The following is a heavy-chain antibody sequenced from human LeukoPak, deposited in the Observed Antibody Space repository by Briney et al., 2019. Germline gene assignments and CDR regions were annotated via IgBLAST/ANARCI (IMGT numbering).Heavy chain of an antibody. CDR2: IRYDGNNK. CDR1: GFTFSTYG. D-gene: IGHD6-19*01. CDR3: VKDPVASAVAGTNYFDY. V-gene: IGHV3-30*02. Sequence: GESLKISCAASGFTFSTYGIHWVRQAPGKGLEWVAFIRYDGNNKYYADSVKGRLTISRDNSKNTLYLQMNSLRAEDTAVYYCVKDPVASAVAGTNYFDYWGQGTLVTVSS. J-gene: IGHJ4*02.